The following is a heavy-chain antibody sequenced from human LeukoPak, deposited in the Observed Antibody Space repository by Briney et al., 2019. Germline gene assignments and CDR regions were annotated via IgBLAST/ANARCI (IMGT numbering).Heavy chain of an antibody. CDR2: IYSGGST. Sequence: GGSLRLSCAASGFTVSSNYMSWVRQAPGKGLEWVSVIYSGGSTYYVDSVKGRFTISRDNSKNTLYLQMNSLRAEDTAVYYCARDGMVYYDSSGYYDSYYYGMDVWGQGTTVTVSS. J-gene: IGHJ6*02. CDR3: ARDGMVYYDSSGYYDSYYYGMDV. CDR1: GFTVSSNY. V-gene: IGHV3-53*01. D-gene: IGHD3-22*01.